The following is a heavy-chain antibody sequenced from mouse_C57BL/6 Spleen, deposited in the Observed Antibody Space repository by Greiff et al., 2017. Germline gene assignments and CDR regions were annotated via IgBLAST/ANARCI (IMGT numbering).Heavy chain of an antibody. CDR2: IDPSDSYT. V-gene: IGHV1-69*01. CDR3: ARRGNSYAMDY. CDR1: GYTFTSYW. J-gene: IGHJ4*01. Sequence: VKLQQPGAELVMPGASVKLSCKASGYTFTSYWMHWVKQRPGQGLEWIGEIDPSDSYTNYNQKFKGKSTLTVDKSSSTAYMQLSSLTSEDSAVYYCARRGNSYAMDYWGQGTSVTVSS.